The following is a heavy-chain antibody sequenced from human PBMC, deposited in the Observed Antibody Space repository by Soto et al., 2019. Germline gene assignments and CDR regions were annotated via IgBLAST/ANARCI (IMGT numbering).Heavy chain of an antibody. V-gene: IGHV4-34*01. J-gene: IGHJ2*01. Sequence: QVQLQQWGAGPLRPLETLSLTCGVSGGSFSGYYWAWIRQSPGKGREWIGEINDRGSINYNPSLESRVSMSVDTSKNHYSLNLRSVTAADTAVYYCARESHDILTGPPWVWYFDLWGRGTLVTVSS. D-gene: IGHD3-9*01. CDR1: GGSFSGYY. CDR2: INDRGSI. CDR3: ARESHDILTGPPWVWYFDL.